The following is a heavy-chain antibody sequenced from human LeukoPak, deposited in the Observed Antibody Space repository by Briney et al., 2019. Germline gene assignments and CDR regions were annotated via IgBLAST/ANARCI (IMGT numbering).Heavy chain of an antibody. Sequence: GGSLRLSCAASGFTFSSYEMNWVRQAPGKGLEWVSYISSSGSTIYYADSVKGRFTISRDNAKNPLYLQMNSLRAEDTAVYYCASEYSSGWYIYWGQGTLVTVSS. D-gene: IGHD6-19*01. CDR3: ASEYSSGWYIY. V-gene: IGHV3-48*03. CDR1: GFTFSSYE. J-gene: IGHJ4*02. CDR2: ISSSGSTI.